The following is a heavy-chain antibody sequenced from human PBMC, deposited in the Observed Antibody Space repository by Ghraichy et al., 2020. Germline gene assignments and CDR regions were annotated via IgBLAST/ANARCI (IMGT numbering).Heavy chain of an antibody. CDR3: ARTGYSSSYIDY. D-gene: IGHD6-13*01. J-gene: IGHJ4*02. CDR1: GGSISSYY. V-gene: IGHV4-59*08. CDR2: IYYSGST. Sequence: SETLSLTCSVSGGSISSYYWSWIRQPPGKGLEWIGYIYYSGSTYYNPSLKSRVSISIDTSKNQFSLKVSSVTAADTAVYYCARTGYSSSYIDYWGQGTLVTVSS.